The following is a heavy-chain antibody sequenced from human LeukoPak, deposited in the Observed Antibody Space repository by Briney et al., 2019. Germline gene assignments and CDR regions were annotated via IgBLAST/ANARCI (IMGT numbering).Heavy chain of an antibody. CDR2: IGPDGGTT. CDR1: GFTFYTYG. D-gene: IGHD6-13*01. J-gene: IGHJ4*02. CDR3: ARGAQLTDY. Sequence: QAGGSLRLSCAASGFTFYTYGMHWVRQAPGKGLKYVSGIGPDGGTTYYAKSVKGRFTISRDNSKSMVYLQMGSLTADDMAVYYCARGAQLTDYWGQGTLVTVSS. V-gene: IGHV3-64*01.